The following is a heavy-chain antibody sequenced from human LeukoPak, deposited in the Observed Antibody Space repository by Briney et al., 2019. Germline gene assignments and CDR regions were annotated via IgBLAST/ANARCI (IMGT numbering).Heavy chain of an antibody. CDR1: GGTFSSYA. J-gene: IGHJ5*02. CDR2: IIPIFGTA. V-gene: IGHV1-69*05. Sequence: SVKVSCKASGGTFSSYAISWVRQAPGQGLEWMGRIIPIFGTANYAQKFQGRVTITTDESTSTAYMELSSLRSEDTAVYCCASGRFLEWVNDSSDWFDPWGQGTLVTVSS. D-gene: IGHD3-3*01. CDR3: ASGRFLEWVNDSSDWFDP.